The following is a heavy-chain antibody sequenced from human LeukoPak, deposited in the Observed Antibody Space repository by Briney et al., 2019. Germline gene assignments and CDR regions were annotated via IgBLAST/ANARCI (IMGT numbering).Heavy chain of an antibody. V-gene: IGHV4-59*12. CDR2: IYYSGST. CDR3: ARVPPSRVLASNDYYYYMDV. J-gene: IGHJ6*03. CDR1: GGSINSYY. Sequence: SETLSLTCTVSGGSINSYYWSWIRQPPGKGLEWIGYIYYSGSTNYNPSLKSRVTISVDTSKNQFSLKLSSVTAADTAVYYCARVPPSRVLASNDYYYYMDVWGKGTTVTVSS. D-gene: IGHD1-1*01.